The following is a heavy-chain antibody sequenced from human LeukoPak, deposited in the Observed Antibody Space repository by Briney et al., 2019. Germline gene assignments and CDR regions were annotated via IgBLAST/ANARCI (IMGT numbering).Heavy chain of an antibody. D-gene: IGHD1-26*01. J-gene: IGHJ4*02. V-gene: IGHV3-48*01. CDR3: AREAVVGATNPFDY. CDR1: GFTFSSYS. Sequence: GGSLRLSCAASGFTFSSYSMNWVRQAPGKGLEWVSYISSSSSTIYYADSVKGRFTIFRDNAKNSLYLQMNSLRAEDTAVYYCAREAVVGATNPFDYWGQGILVTVSS. CDR2: ISSSSSTI.